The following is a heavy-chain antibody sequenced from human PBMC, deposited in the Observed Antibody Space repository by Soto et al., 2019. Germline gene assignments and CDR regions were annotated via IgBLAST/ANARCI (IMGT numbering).Heavy chain of an antibody. V-gene: IGHV5-51*01. Sequence: PGESLKISCKGSGYSFTSYWIGWVRQMPGKGLEWMGIIYPGDSDTRYSPSFQGQVTISADKSVSTDYLQWSSLKASDTAMYYCAREAPNVWPDALHIWGQGTMVTVSS. CDR2: IYPGDSDT. CDR3: AREAPNVWPDALHI. CDR1: GYSFTSYW. J-gene: IGHJ3*02.